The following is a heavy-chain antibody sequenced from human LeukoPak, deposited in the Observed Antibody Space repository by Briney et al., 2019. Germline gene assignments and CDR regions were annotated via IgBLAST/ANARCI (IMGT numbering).Heavy chain of an antibody. J-gene: IGHJ6*02. CDR3: AKDGVRGMDV. CDR1: GFTFSNYV. V-gene: IGHV3-23*01. CDR2: ISGSGGST. Sequence: GGSLRLSCAASGFTFSNYVMSWVRQAPGKGLEWVSGISGSGGSTYYAASVKGRFTISRENSKNTLYLQMNSLRAEDTAVYYCAKDGVRGMDVWGQGTTVIVSS.